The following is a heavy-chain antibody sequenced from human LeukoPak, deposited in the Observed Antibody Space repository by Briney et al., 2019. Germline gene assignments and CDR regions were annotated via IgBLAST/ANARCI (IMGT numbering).Heavy chain of an antibody. CDR2: IDPSDSYT. Sequence: GESLRISCKGSGYSFTSYWISWVRQMPGKGPGWMGRIDPSDSYTNYSPSFQGHVTISADKSISTAYLQWSSLKASDTAMYYCARERAGGYCSGVSCPNWFDPWGQGTLVTVSS. V-gene: IGHV5-10-1*01. D-gene: IGHD2-15*01. J-gene: IGHJ5*02. CDR1: GYSFTSYW. CDR3: ARERAGGYCSGVSCPNWFDP.